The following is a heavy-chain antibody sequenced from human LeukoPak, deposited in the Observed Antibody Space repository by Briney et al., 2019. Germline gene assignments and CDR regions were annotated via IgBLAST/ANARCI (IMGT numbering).Heavy chain of an antibody. CDR2: IYHSGST. CDR1: GYSISGGYY. V-gene: IGHV4-38-2*02. Sequence: PSETLSLTCTVSGYSISGGYYWGWIRQPPGKGLEWIGSIYHSGSTYYNSSLKSRVTISVDTSENQFSLKLSSVTAADTAVYYCASQDYYFDYWGQGTLVTVSS. J-gene: IGHJ4*02. CDR3: ASQDYYFDY.